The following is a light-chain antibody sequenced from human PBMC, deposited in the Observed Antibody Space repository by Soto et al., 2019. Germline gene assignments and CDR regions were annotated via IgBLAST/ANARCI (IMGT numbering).Light chain of an antibody. Sequence: DIPMTQSPSTLSASVGDRVTITCRASQSISSWLAWYQQKPGKAPKLLIYKASSLESGVPSRFSGSGSGTEFTLTIRSLQPDDFATYYCQQYNSYRTFGQGTKVEIK. CDR2: KAS. CDR3: QQYNSYRT. J-gene: IGKJ1*01. CDR1: QSISSW. V-gene: IGKV1-5*03.